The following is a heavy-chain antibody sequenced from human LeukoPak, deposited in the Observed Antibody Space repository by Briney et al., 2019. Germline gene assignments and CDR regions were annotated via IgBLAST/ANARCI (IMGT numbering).Heavy chain of an antibody. J-gene: IGHJ4*02. Sequence: PSETLSLTCTVSGGSISSGAYYWSWIRQHPGKGLEWIGYIYYSGSSYYNPSLRSRVTISVDTSKNHFSLKLSSVTAADTAVYYCARNRDGYNSFDYWGQGTLVTVSS. D-gene: IGHD5-24*01. CDR3: ARNRDGYNSFDY. V-gene: IGHV4-31*03. CDR2: IYYSGSS. CDR1: GGSISSGAYY.